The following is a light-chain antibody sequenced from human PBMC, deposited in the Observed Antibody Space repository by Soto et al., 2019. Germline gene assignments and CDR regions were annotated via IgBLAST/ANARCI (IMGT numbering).Light chain of an antibody. CDR3: TDSAIYSWT. Sequence: YSLPASVGERVTITCRASHNVRGYLNWYQQKPGQAPKLLIYAASSLQSGTPSRFSGSGSETEFTLTISILQPDDFTPYYSTDSAIYSWT. J-gene: IGKJ1*01. CDR2: AAS. V-gene: IGKV1-39*01. CDR1: HNVRGY.